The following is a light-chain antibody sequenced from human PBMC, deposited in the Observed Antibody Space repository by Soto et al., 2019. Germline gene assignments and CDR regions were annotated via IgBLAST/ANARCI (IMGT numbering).Light chain of an antibody. CDR1: QLINGY. V-gene: IGKV1-39*01. Sequence: DIQLTQSPSSLSASLGDRVTISCRASQLINGYLNWYQQKPGKAPRLLIYTASNLQSGVPSRFSGTRSGTDFTLIISDLQPEDFATYYCQQTFSPRRTLGQGTRVEIK. CDR3: QQTFSPRRT. CDR2: TAS. J-gene: IGKJ1*01.